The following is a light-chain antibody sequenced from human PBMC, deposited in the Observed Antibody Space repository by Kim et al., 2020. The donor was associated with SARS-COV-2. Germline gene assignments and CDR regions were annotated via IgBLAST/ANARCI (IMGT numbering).Light chain of an antibody. CDR2: GKN. CDR1: SLRRYY. Sequence: SSELTQDPAVSVALGQTVRITCQGDSLRRYYASWSQQKPGQAPVLVIYGKNNRPSGIPDRFSGSSSGNTASLTITGAQAEDEADYYCNSRDSSGNHLVFGTGTKVTVL. CDR3: NSRDSSGNHLV. V-gene: IGLV3-19*01. J-gene: IGLJ1*01.